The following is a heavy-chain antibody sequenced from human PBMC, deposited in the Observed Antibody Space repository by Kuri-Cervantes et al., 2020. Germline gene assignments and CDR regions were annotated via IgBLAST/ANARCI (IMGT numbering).Heavy chain of an antibody. CDR2: ISSSSSYI. Sequence: GESLKISCAASGFTFSSYSMNWVRQAPGKGLEWVSSISSSSSYIYYADSVKGRFTISRDNAKNSLYLQMNNLRGEDTAVYYCARARKDYYDSSGYGYYMDVWGKGTTVTVSS. CDR1: GFTFSSYS. CDR3: ARARKDYYDSSGYGYYMDV. V-gene: IGHV3-21*01. D-gene: IGHD3-22*01. J-gene: IGHJ6*03.